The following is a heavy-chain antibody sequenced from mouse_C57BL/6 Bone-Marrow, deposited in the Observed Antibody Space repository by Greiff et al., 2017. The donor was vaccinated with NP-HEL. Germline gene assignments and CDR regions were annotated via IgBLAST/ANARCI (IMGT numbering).Heavy chain of an antibody. Sequence: EVKLVESEGGLVQPGSSMKLSCTASGFTFSDYYMAWVRQVPEKGLEWVANINHAGSSTYYLDSLKSRFIISRDNAKNILYLQMSSLKSEDTATYYCARDNWGVDYWGQGTTLTVSA. CDR3: ARDNWGVDY. CDR2: INHAGSST. J-gene: IGHJ2*01. CDR1: GFTFSDYY. V-gene: IGHV5-16*01.